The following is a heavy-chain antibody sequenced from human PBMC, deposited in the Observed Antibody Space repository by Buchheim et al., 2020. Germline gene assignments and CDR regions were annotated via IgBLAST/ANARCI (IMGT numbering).Heavy chain of an antibody. CDR2: IEGEGVTT. J-gene: IGHJ3*02. CDR3: ARPIETSHKDDGFNI. D-gene: IGHD3-22*01. CDR1: GFTFSGYW. V-gene: IGHV3-74*03. Sequence: EAQLMESGGGPVQPGGSLRLSCAASGFTFSGYWMHWVRQAPGKGLVWVARIEGEGVTTTYADAVKGRFSISRDNARNMLYLDMNNLRVDDTAVYYCARPIETSHKDDGFNIWGQGT.